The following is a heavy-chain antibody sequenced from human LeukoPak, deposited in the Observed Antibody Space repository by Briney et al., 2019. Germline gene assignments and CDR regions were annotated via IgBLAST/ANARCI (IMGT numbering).Heavy chain of an antibody. Sequence: GRSLRLSCAASGFTFSSYGMHWVRQAPGKGLEWVAVISYDGSNKYYADSVKGRFTISRDNSKNTLYLQMNSLRAEDTAVYYCAKDRRIAAAGYCFDYWGQGTLVTVSS. CDR2: ISYDGSNK. D-gene: IGHD6-13*01. V-gene: IGHV3-30*18. CDR3: AKDRRIAAAGYCFDY. CDR1: GFTFSSYG. J-gene: IGHJ4*02.